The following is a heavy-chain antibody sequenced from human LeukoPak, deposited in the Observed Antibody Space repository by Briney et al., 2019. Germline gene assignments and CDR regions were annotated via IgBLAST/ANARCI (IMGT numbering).Heavy chain of an antibody. V-gene: IGHV1-69*04. CDR1: GGTFSSYA. Sequence: GASVKVSCKASGGTFSSYAISWVRQAPGQGLEWMGRIIPILGIANYAQKFQGRVTITADKSTSTAYMELSSLRSEDTAVYYCARGLMATITPLFDYWGQGTLVTVSS. CDR3: ARGLMATITPLFDY. D-gene: IGHD5-24*01. J-gene: IGHJ4*02. CDR2: IIPILGIA.